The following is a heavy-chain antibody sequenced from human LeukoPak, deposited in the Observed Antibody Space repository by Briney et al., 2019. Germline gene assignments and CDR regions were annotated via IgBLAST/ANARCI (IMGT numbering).Heavy chain of an antibody. V-gene: IGHV3-48*03. CDR1: GFTFSNYE. CDR2: ISSSGSDI. Sequence: GGSLRLSCAASGFTFSNYEMHWVRQAPGKGLEWVSYISSSGSDIYYADSVKGRFTISRDNAKNSLYLQMNSLRAEDTALYYCARATHYYESSGYDYWGQGTLVTVSS. CDR3: ARATHYYESSGYDY. J-gene: IGHJ4*02. D-gene: IGHD3-22*01.